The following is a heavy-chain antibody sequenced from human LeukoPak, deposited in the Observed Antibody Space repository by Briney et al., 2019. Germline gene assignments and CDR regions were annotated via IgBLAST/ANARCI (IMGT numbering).Heavy chain of an antibody. V-gene: IGHV4-61*02. Sequence: PSQTLSLTCTVSGGSISSGSYYWSWIPQPAGKGLEWIGRIYTSGSTNYNPSLKSRVTILVDTSKNQFSLKLSSVTAADTAVYYCAREPMDGMDVWGQGTTVTVSS. D-gene: IGHD2-8*01. CDR2: IYTSGST. CDR1: GGSISSGSYY. J-gene: IGHJ6*02. CDR3: AREPMDGMDV.